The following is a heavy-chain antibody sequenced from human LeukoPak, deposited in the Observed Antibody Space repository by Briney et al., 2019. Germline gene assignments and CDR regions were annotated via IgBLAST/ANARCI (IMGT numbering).Heavy chain of an antibody. Sequence: SVKVSCKASGGTFSSYTISWVRQAPGQGLEWMGRIIPILGIANYAQKFQGRVTITADTSTSTAYMELSSLRSEDTAVYYWARDGGSYDLGFDPWGQGTLVTVSS. CDR3: ARDGGSYDLGFDP. J-gene: IGHJ5*02. CDR2: IIPILGIA. D-gene: IGHD1-26*01. CDR1: GGTFSSYT. V-gene: IGHV1-69*04.